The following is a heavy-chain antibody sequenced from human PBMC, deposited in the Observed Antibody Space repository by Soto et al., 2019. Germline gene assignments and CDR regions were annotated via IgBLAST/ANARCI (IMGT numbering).Heavy chain of an antibody. CDR3: ADLWAGRPAIYNFDY. CDR1: GFTFNNYP. Sequence: ELQLLESGGGLVQPGESLRLSCVGSGFTFNNYPMTWVRQAPGMGLEWVSGISGSADRTYYADYVKGRFTISRDNPKNTLYLQINSLSAEDTAVYCCADLWAGRPAIYNFDYWGQGALVTVSS. D-gene: IGHD3-16*01. J-gene: IGHJ4*02. V-gene: IGHV3-23*01. CDR2: ISGSADRT.